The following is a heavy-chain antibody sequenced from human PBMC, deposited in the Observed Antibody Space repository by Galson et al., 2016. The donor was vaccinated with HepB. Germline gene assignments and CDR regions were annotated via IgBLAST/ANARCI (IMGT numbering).Heavy chain of an antibody. Sequence: LRLSCAASGFTFSSYGMAWVRQAPGKGLEWVSAISIRSDSTFYADSVKGRFMIFRDNSKNTVYLQMSTLRVDDTATYYCAKDIRSSVTGWGKLDAFDVWGQGTMVTVSS. CDR3: AKDIRSSVTGWGKLDAFDV. D-gene: IGHD3-16*01. V-gene: IGHV3-23*01. J-gene: IGHJ3*01. CDR1: GFTFSSYG. CDR2: ISIRSDST.